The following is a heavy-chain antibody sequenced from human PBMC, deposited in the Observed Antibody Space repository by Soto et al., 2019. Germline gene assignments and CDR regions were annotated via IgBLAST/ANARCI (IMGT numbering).Heavy chain of an antibody. Sequence: QVHLVQSGAEVKKPGASVQLSCKASGYTLTTYYMHWVRQAPGQGLEWMGIIDPIGRTTNYAQKVQDRVTMTRDKSTNTVSMHLRGMRFEEEDKYYCATNMGSTVVPDFDYWGQGTLVTVYS. V-gene: IGHV1-46*01. D-gene: IGHD1-26*01. CDR1: GYTLTTYY. CDR2: IDPIGRTT. CDR3: ATNMGSTVVPDFDY. J-gene: IGHJ4*02.